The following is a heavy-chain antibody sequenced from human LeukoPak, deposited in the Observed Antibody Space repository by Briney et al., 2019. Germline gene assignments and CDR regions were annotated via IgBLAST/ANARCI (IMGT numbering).Heavy chain of an antibody. CDR2: ISGSGGST. J-gene: IGHJ4*02. CDR3: AKDRLRLFIAAAAYYFDY. Sequence: PGGSLRLSCAASGFTFSSYAMSWVRQDPGKGLEWVSAISGSGGSTYYADPVKGRFTISRDNSKNTLYLQMNSLRAEDTAVYYCAKDRLRLFIAAAAYYFDYWGQGTLVTVSS. V-gene: IGHV3-23*01. CDR1: GFTFSSYA. D-gene: IGHD6-13*01.